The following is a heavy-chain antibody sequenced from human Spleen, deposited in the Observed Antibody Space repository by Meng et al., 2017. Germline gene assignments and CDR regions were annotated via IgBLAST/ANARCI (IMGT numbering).Heavy chain of an antibody. D-gene: IGHD6-19*01. CDR1: GYSFIDYY. Sequence: QVQLVQSGAEVGKPGASVKVSCKASGYSFIDYYIHWVRQAPGQGLEWMGWIHPSGHPTYAQKFQGRVTMTIDTSTTTASMELRSLRSDDSALYYCVKHSSDWSLDSWGQGTLVTVSS. CDR3: VKHSSDWSLDS. J-gene: IGHJ4*02. CDR2: IHPSGHP. V-gene: IGHV1-2*02.